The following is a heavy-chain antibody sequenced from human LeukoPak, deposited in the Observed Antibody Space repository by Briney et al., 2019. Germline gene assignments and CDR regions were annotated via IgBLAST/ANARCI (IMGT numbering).Heavy chain of an antibody. V-gene: IGHV4-4*07. CDR2: MYTSGNT. Sequence: PSETLSLTCTVSGGSISSYYWSWIRQPAGKGLEWIGRMYTSGNTNYNPSLKSRVTILVDTSKNQFSLKLSSVTAADTAVYYCTRDPRDWGQGTLVTVSS. CDR1: GGSISSYY. CDR3: TRDPRD. J-gene: IGHJ4*02.